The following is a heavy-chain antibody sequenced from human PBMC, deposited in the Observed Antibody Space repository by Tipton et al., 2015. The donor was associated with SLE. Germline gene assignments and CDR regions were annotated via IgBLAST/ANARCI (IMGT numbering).Heavy chain of an antibody. D-gene: IGHD3-16*02. Sequence: TLSLTCTVSGVSISSDYWSWIRQLPGKGLEWIGYIHYSGSSDYNPSLKSRVTISVDTSKNQFSLKLRSVTAADTAVYYCARGITFGGVIVSFDYWSQGTLVSVSS. CDR3: ARGITFGGVIVSFDY. CDR1: GVSISSDY. CDR2: IHYSGSS. V-gene: IGHV4-59*01. J-gene: IGHJ4*02.